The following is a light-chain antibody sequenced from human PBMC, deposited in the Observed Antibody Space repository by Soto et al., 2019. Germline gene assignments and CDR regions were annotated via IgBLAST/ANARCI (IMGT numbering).Light chain of an antibody. CDR3: ASYTSSSTSVI. J-gene: IGLJ2*01. CDR2: EVS. Sequence: QSVLTQPASVSGSPGQSITISCTGTSSDVGGYKYVSWYQQHPDKAPKLIIFEVSNRPSGISSRFSGSKSGNTASLNIYRLQDENDADYYCASYTSSSTSVIFGRGTKLTVL. V-gene: IGLV2-14*01. CDR1: SSDVGGYKY.